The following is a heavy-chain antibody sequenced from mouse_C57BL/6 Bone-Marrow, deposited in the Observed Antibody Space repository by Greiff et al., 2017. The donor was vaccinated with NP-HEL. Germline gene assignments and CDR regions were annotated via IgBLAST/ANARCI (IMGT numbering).Heavy chain of an antibody. CDR2: IYPRSGNT. Sequence: QVQLQQSGAELARPGASVKLSCKASGYTFTSYGISWVKQRPGQGLEWIGEIYPRSGNTYYNEKFKGKATLTADKSSSTAYMELRSLTSEDSAVYFCATGYSKRNYWGQGTTLTVSS. CDR3: ATGYSKRNY. V-gene: IGHV1-81*01. CDR1: GYTFTSYG. J-gene: IGHJ2*01. D-gene: IGHD2-5*01.